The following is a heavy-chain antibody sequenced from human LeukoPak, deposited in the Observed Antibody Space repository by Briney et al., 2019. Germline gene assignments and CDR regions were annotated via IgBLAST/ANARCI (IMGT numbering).Heavy chain of an antibody. CDR1: GGSISSYY. J-gene: IGHJ3*02. Sequence: SETLSLTCTVSGGSISSYYWSWIRQPPGKGLEWIGYIYYSGSTNYNPSLKSRVTISVDTSKNQFSLKLSSVTAADTAVYYCARHPYSNYEGDAFDIWGQGPMVTVSS. D-gene: IGHD4-11*01. CDR2: IYYSGST. V-gene: IGHV4-59*08. CDR3: ARHPYSNYEGDAFDI.